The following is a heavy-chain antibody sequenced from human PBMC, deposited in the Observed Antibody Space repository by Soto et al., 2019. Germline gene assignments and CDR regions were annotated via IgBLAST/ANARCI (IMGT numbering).Heavy chain of an antibody. Sequence: GGSLRLSCAASGFTFSNYPIHWVRQAPGKGLEWVAVIASDGKDKRYADSVKGRFTISRDNSKNTVYLQMNSLRGEDTAVYYCAKDGAIAAADYFFDYWGQGSLVTVSS. D-gene: IGHD6-13*01. CDR2: IASDGKDK. CDR3: AKDGAIAAADYFFDY. J-gene: IGHJ4*02. V-gene: IGHV3-30*18. CDR1: GFTFSNYP.